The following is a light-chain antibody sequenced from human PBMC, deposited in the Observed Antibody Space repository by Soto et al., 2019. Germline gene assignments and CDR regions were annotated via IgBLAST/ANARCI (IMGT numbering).Light chain of an antibody. CDR2: EVS. J-gene: IGLJ2*01. CDR3: SSYAGSSTPVV. Sequence: QSALTQPPSASGSPGQSVTISCTGTSSDVGGYNSVSWCQQYPGKAPKLMIYEVSKRPSGVPDRFSGSKSGNTASLTVSGLQAEDEADYYCSSYAGSSTPVVFGGGTKVTVL. CDR1: SSDVGGYNS. V-gene: IGLV2-8*01.